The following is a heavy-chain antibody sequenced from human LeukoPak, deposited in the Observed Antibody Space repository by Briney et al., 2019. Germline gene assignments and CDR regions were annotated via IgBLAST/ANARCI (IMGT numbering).Heavy chain of an antibody. V-gene: IGHV3-23*01. D-gene: IGHD6-13*01. J-gene: IGHJ4*02. CDR1: GFTFSSYA. CDR2: ISGSGGST. CDR3: ATLSNSSSW. Sequence: GGSLRLSCVASGFTFSSYAMRWGREAPGKGLEWVSAISGSGGSTYYADSVRGGYTISRDNSKNTLYLQMNSLRAEDTAVYYCATLSNSSSWWGQGTLVTVSS.